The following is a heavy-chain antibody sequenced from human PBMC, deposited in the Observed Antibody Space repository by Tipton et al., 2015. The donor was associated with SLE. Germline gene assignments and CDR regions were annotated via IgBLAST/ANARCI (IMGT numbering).Heavy chain of an antibody. CDR2: MYYSGST. CDR3: ARGLYYYMDV. Sequence: LRLSCTVSNGSISSSPYYWGWIRQSPGKGLEWVGSMYYSGSTYYNPSLKSRVTMSVDTSRNQCSLNLTSVTAADTAVYYCARGLYYYMDVWGKGTTVTVSS. J-gene: IGHJ6*03. V-gene: IGHV4-39*07. CDR1: NGSISSSPYY.